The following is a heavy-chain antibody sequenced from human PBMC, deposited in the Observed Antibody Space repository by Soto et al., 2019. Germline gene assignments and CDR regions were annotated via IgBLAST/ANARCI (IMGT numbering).Heavy chain of an antibody. V-gene: IGHV2-26*01. Sequence: GSGPTLVNPTETLTLTCTVSGFSLSNARIGVRWIRQPPGKALEWLAHIFSNDEKSYSTSLKSRLTISKDTSKSQVVLTMTNMDPVDTATYYCARIRVPSGIAAADGFDYWGQGTLVTVSS. CDR3: ARIRVPSGIAAADGFDY. CDR1: GFSLSNARIG. D-gene: IGHD6-13*01. J-gene: IGHJ4*02. CDR2: IFSNDEK.